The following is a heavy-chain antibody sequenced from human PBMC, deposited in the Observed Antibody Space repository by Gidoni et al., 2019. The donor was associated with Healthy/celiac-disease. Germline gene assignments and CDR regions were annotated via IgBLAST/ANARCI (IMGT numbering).Heavy chain of an antibody. CDR2: ISGSGGST. CDR1: GFPFSSYA. Sequence: EVQLVESGGGLVQPGGSLRLSCAASGFPFSSYAMSLVRQGPGKGRGWVSAISGSGGSTYYEDSVKGRFTISRDNSKNTLYLQMNSLRAEDTAVYYCAKSHRAYYYDSSGYYYLDAFDIWGQGTMVTVSS. J-gene: IGHJ3*02. V-gene: IGHV3-23*04. D-gene: IGHD3-22*01. CDR3: AKSHRAYYYDSSGYYYLDAFDI.